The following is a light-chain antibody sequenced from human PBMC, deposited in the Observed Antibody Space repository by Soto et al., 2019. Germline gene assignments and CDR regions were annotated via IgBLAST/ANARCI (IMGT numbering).Light chain of an antibody. CDR3: QQYNNWPFS. V-gene: IGKV3-15*01. CDR1: QGVTTN. Sequence: EIVMTQSTGTLSVSPGGRATRSCRAGQGVTTNFAWYQQKSGQSARLLIYDVSIRATGVPARFSGTGSETDFTLTISGLQSEDSAVYFCQQYNNWPFSFGPGTKVDIK. J-gene: IGKJ1*01. CDR2: DVS.